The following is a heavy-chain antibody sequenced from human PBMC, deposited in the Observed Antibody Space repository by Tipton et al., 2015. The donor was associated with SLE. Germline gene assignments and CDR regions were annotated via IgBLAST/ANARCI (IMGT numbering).Heavy chain of an antibody. Sequence: TLSLTCTVSGGSISSSSYYWGWIRQPPGKGLEWIGSIYYSGSTYYNPSLKSRVTISVDTSKNQFSLKLSSVTAADTAVYYCASANGSPGGFDYWGQGTLVTVSS. CDR3: ASANGSPGGFDY. D-gene: IGHD2-8*01. CDR2: IYYSGST. J-gene: IGHJ4*02. V-gene: IGHV4-39*07. CDR1: GGSISSSSYY.